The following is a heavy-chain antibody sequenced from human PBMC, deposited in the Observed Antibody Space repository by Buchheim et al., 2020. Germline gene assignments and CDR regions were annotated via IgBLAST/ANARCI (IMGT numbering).Heavy chain of an antibody. V-gene: IGHV3-7*01. J-gene: IGHJ6*02. CDR1: GFPFRSYW. CDR3: ARGHYGMDV. CDR2: IKTDGSEK. Sequence: EVQLVESGGGLVQPEGSLRLSRGVSGFPFRSYWMTWVRQAPGKGLEWVANIKTDGSEKHYVDSVKGRFTISRDNAKNSLYLQMNSLRAEDTAVYYCARGHYGMDVWGQGT.